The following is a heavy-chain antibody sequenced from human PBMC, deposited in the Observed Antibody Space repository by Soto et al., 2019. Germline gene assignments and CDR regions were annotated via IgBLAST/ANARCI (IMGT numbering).Heavy chain of an antibody. CDR1: GYTFTSYG. CDR3: ARDRDSSGYYQEGFDY. J-gene: IGHJ4*02. D-gene: IGHD3-22*01. CDR2: ISAYNGNT. V-gene: IGHV1-18*04. Sequence: QVQLVQSGAEVKKPGAAVKVSCKASGYTFTSYGISWVRQAPGQGLEWMGWISAYNGNTNYAQKLQGRVTMTTDTATSTAYMELRSLRSDDTAVYYCARDRDSSGYYQEGFDYWGQGTLVTVSS.